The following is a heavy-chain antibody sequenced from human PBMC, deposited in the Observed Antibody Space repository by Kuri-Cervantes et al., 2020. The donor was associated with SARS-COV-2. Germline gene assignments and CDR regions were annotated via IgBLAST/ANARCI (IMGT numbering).Heavy chain of an antibody. J-gene: IGHJ2*01. CDR1: GYTFTGHY. Sequence: ASVKVSCKASGYTFTGHYIHWVRQAPGQGLEWMGWINPDSGGTNFAQRFQGRVTMTRDTSISTAYLELARLTSDDTAVYYCATVGLGRWYFDLWGRGTLVTVSS. CDR2: INPDSGGT. V-gene: IGHV1-2*02. D-gene: IGHD7-27*01. CDR3: ATVGLGRWYFDL.